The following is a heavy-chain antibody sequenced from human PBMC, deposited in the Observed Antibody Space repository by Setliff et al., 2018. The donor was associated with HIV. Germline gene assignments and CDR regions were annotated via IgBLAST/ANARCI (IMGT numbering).Heavy chain of an antibody. CDR3: LGESSAAFDI. D-gene: IGHD3-10*01. Sequence: GGSLRLSCAASGFTFSNYNMNWVRQAPGKGLEWISFITSTGINIYYTDSVKGRFTVSRDNARNSLYLQMDSLRVEDTAVYYCLGESSAAFDIWGRGTMVTVSS. CDR1: GFTFSNYN. V-gene: IGHV3-48*01. CDR2: ITSTGINI. J-gene: IGHJ3*02.